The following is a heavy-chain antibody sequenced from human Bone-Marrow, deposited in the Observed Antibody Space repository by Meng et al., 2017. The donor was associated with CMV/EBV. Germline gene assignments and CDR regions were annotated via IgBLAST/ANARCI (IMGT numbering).Heavy chain of an antibody. V-gene: IGHV1-8*02. D-gene: IGHD2-2*01. Sequence: ASVKVSCKASGYTFTSYGISWVRQAPGQGLEWMGWVNPNSGNTGYAQKFQGRVTMTRNTSISTAYMELSSLRSEDTAVYYCARDGCSSTSCYSTSYNWFDPWGQGTLVTVSS. J-gene: IGHJ5*01. CDR2: VNPNSGNT. CDR3: ARDGCSSTSCYSTSYNWFDP. CDR1: GYTFTSYG.